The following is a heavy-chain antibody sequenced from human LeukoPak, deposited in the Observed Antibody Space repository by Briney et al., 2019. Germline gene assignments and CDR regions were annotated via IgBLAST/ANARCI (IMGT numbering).Heavy chain of an antibody. Sequence: GGSLRLSCAASGFTFSSYWMSWVRQAPGKGLEWVANIKQDGSEKYYVDSVKGRLTISRDNAKNSLYLQMNSLRAEDAAVYYCARDRGGLTTVVTSGLAFDIWGQGTMVTVSS. J-gene: IGHJ3*02. D-gene: IGHD4-23*01. CDR3: ARDRGGLTTVVTSGLAFDI. V-gene: IGHV3-7*01. CDR2: IKQDGSEK. CDR1: GFTFSSYW.